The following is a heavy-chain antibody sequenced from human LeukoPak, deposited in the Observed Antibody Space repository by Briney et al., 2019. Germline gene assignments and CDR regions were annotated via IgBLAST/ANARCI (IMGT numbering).Heavy chain of an antibody. CDR3: AKDLGWSPKYYFDY. CDR1: GFTFSSYG. D-gene: IGHD2-15*01. V-gene: IGHV3-30*02. CDR2: IRYDGSNK. J-gene: IGHJ4*02. Sequence: GGSLRLSCAASGFTFSSYGMHRVRQAPGKGLEWVAVIRYDGSNKYYADSVKGRFTISRDNSKNTLYLQMNSLRAEDTAVYYCAKDLGWSPKYYFDYWGQGTLVTVSS.